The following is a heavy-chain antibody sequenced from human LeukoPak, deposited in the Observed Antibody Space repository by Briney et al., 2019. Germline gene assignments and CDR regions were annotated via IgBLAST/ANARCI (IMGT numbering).Heavy chain of an antibody. V-gene: IGHV4-59*08. Sequence: PSETLSLTCTVSGGSISSYYWSWIRQPPGMGLEWIGYIYYSGSTNYNPSLKSRVTISVDTSKNQFSLKLSSVTAADTAVYYCARRYDSSGYYNQGVFDYWGQGTLVTVSS. D-gene: IGHD3-22*01. CDR1: GGSISSYY. CDR3: ARRYDSSGYYNQGVFDY. J-gene: IGHJ4*02. CDR2: IYYSGST.